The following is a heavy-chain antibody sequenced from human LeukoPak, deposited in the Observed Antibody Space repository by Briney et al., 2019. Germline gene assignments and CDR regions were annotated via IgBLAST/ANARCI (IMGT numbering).Heavy chain of an antibody. V-gene: IGHV4-59*01. CDR1: GGSISSYY. J-gene: IGHJ4*02. Sequence: SETLSLACTVSGGSISSYYWSWIRQPPGKGLEWIGYIYYSGSTNYNPSLKSRVTISVDTSKNQFSLKLSSVTAADTAVYYCATESVGAILDYWGQGTLVTVSS. D-gene: IGHD1-26*01. CDR2: IYYSGST. CDR3: ATESVGAILDY.